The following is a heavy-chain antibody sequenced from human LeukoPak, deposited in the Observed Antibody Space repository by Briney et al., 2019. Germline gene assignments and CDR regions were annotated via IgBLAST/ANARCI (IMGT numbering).Heavy chain of an antibody. Sequence: SVTFYCAGYTFTFYSFNWDRVPQGQGQGWKGCTYISGSGSVSYYEDSVKGRFTISRDNAKNSLYLQMNSLRDEDTALYYCARDGGFGFLAAFDIWGQGTMVTVSS. J-gene: IGHJ3*02. CDR2: ISGSGSVS. V-gene: IGHV3-48*02. CDR3: ARDGGFGFLAAFDI. CDR1: TFTFYSFN. D-gene: IGHD3-10*01.